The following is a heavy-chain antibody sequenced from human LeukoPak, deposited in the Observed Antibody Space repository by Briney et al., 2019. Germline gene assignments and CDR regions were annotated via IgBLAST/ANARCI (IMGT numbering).Heavy chain of an antibody. V-gene: IGHV1-2*02. CDR3: ARVPPSYEQGLYFDY. CDR2: INPNSGGT. J-gene: IGHJ4*02. Sequence: ATVKVSCKASGYTFTGYYMHWVRQAPGQGLEWMGWINPNSGGTNYAQKFQGRVTMTRDTSISTAYMELSRLRSDDTAVYYCARVPPSYEQGLYFDYWGQGTLVTVSS. CDR1: GYTFTGYY. D-gene: IGHD3-3*01.